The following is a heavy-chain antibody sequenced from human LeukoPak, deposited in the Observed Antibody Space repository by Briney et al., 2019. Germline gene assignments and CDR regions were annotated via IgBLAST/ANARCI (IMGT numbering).Heavy chain of an antibody. CDR1: GFTFDDYA. D-gene: IGHD1-26*01. CDR2: ISWNSGSI. J-gene: IGHJ4*02. V-gene: IGHV3-9*01. CDR3: ARFGGSYNDY. Sequence: PGGSLRLSCAASGFTFDDYAMHWVRQAPGKGLEWVSGISWNSGSIGYADSVKGRFTISRDNAKNSLYLQMNSLRAEDTAVYYCARFGGSYNDYWGQGTLVTVSS.